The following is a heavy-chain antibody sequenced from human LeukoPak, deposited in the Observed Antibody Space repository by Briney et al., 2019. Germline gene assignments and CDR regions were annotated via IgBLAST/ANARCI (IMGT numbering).Heavy chain of an antibody. CDR3: ARGSRSAGSGSYYDFDY. D-gene: IGHD3-10*01. CDR2: TYYRSKWYN. Sequence: SQTLSLTCAISGDSVSTNSATWNWIRQSPSRGLEWLGRTYYRSKWYNDYAVSVKSRVTINPDTSKNQFPLQLNSVTPEDTAVYYCARGSRSAGSGSYYDFDYWGQGTLVTVSS. CDR1: GDSVSTNSAT. J-gene: IGHJ4*02. V-gene: IGHV6-1*01.